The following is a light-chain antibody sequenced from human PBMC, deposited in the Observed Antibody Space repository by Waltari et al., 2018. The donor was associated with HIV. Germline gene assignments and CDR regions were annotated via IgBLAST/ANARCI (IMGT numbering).Light chain of an antibody. CDR3: QSYSDWPRA. CDR1: QGVSTN. V-gene: IGKV3-15*01. J-gene: IGKJ1*01. Sequence: EIVLTQFPAALSVSPGERASLSCIASQGVSTNLAWYHQVSGQAPRLLISDSSNRATGVPDRFSGSGSGTHFTLTISSLQSEDSGVYYCQSYSDWPRAFGLGTKVEV. CDR2: DSS.